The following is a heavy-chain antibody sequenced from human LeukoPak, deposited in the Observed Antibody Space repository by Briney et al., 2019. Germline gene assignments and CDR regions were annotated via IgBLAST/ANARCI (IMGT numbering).Heavy chain of an antibody. J-gene: IGHJ4*02. CDR2: IIPIFGTA. V-gene: IGHV1-69*13. D-gene: IGHD1-7*01. CDR3: ARTVTGTKNLIDY. Sequence: GASVKVSCKASGGTFSSYAISWVRQAPGQGLEWMGGIIPIFGTANYAQKFQGRVTITADESTSTAYMELSSLRSEDTAVYYCARTVTGTKNLIDYWGQGTLVTVSS. CDR1: GGTFSSYA.